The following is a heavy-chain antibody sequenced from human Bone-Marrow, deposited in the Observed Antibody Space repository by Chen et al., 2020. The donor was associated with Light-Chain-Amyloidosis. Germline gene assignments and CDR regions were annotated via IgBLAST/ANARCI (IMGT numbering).Heavy chain of an antibody. CDR3: AKDSEIRGLIYAMNV. CDR2: INPDTGGT. CDR1: GYTFTDFY. V-gene: IGHV1-2*04. D-gene: IGHD3-10*01. J-gene: IGHJ6*02. Sequence: QVQMVQSGAEVKEPGASIKVSCKTSGYTFTDFYIHWVRQAPGQGLEWMAWINPDTGGTRYAQKFQGWITVTIETSTRTVYMELSRLRSGDTAVYYCAKDSEIRGLIYAMNVWGQGTTVNVSS.